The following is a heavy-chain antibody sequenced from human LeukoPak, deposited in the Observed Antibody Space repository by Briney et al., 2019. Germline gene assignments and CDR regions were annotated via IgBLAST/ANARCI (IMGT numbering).Heavy chain of an antibody. D-gene: IGHD3-16*02. CDR3: ARGSFIEAYYYYGMDV. CDR1: GGSISSYY. V-gene: IGHV4-4*07. Sequence: SETLSLTCTVSGGSISSYYWSWIRQPAGKGLEWIGHIYTSGSTNYNPSLKSRVTMSVDTSKNQFSLKLSSVTAADTAVYYCARGSFIEAYYYYGMDVWGQGTTVTVSS. J-gene: IGHJ6*02. CDR2: IYTSGST.